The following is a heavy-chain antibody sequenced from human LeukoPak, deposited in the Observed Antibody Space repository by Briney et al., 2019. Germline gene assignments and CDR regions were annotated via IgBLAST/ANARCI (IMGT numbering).Heavy chain of an antibody. CDR3: ARASKLRYFDWLGKPYYFDY. V-gene: IGHV1-18*01. Sequence: GASVKVSCKASGYTFTSYGIIWVRQAPGQGLEWMGWISTYNGNTNYAQKFQGRVTMTRNTSISTAYMELSSLRSEDTAVYYCARASKLRYFDWLGKPYYFDYWGQGTLVTVSS. J-gene: IGHJ4*02. CDR2: ISTYNGNT. CDR1: GYTFTSYG. D-gene: IGHD3-9*01.